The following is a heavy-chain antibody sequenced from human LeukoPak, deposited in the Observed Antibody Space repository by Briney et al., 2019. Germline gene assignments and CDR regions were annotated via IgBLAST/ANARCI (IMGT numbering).Heavy chain of an antibody. J-gene: IGHJ4*02. CDR3: AKSGYNRFDY. D-gene: IGHD5-24*01. V-gene: IGHV3-23*01. CDR1: GFTFSSYW. CDR2: ISGSGSGSST. Sequence: GGSLRLSCAASGFTFSSYWMSWVRQAPGKGLEWVSTISGSGSGSSTYYADSVKGRFTISRDNSKNTLYLQMNSLRAEDTAVYYCAKSGYNRFDYWGQGTLVTVSS.